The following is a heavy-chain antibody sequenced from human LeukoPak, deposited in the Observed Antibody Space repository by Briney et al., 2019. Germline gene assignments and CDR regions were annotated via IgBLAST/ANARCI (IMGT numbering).Heavy chain of an antibody. CDR1: GYTFTGYY. CDR2: INPNSGGT. Sequence: GASVKVSCKXSGYTFTGYYMHWVRQAPGQGLEWMGRINPNSGGTNYAQKFQGRVTMTRDTSISTAYMELSRLRSDDTAVYYCARPSGSYYGSIDYWGQGTLVTVSS. J-gene: IGHJ4*02. CDR3: ARPSGSYYGSIDY. V-gene: IGHV1-2*06. D-gene: IGHD1-26*01.